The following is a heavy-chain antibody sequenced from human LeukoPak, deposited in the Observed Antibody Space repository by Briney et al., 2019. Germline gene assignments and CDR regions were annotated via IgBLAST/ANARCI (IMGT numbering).Heavy chain of an antibody. V-gene: IGHV1-69*13. J-gene: IGHJ6*02. CDR3: ARAGVGYCSSTSCYTEYYYYGMDV. D-gene: IGHD2-2*02. CDR2: IIPIFGTA. Sequence: SVKVSCKASGGTFSSYAISWVRQAPGQGLEWMGGIIPIFGTANYAQKFQGRVTITADESTSTAYMELSSLRSEGTAVYYCARAGVGYCSSTSCYTEYYYYGMDVWGQGTTVTVSS. CDR1: GGTFSSYA.